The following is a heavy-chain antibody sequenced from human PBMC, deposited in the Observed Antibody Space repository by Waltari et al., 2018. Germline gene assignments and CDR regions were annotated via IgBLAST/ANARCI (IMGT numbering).Heavy chain of an antibody. CDR3: AREHYYYDSSGYLGDFDY. V-gene: IGHV4-34*01. J-gene: IGHJ4*02. CDR2: INHSGST. D-gene: IGHD3-22*01. CDR1: GGSFSGYY. Sequence: QVQLQQWGAGLLKPSETLSLTCAVSGGSFSGYYWSWIRQPPGKGLEWIGEINHSGSTNYNPSLKSRVTISVDTSKNQFSLKLSSVTAADTAVYYCAREHYYYDSSGYLGDFDYWGQGTLVTVSS.